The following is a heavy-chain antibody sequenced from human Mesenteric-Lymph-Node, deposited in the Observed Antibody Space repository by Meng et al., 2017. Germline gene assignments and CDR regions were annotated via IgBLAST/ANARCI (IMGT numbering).Heavy chain of an antibody. D-gene: IGHD4-17*01. CDR1: GYTFTGYY. Sequence: LEQSGGEVKKPGASVKVSCKASGYTFTGYYMHWVRQAPGQGLEWMGWINAGNGNTKYSQKFQGRVTITRDTSASTAYMELSSLRSEDTAVYYCATYKMNHGDPDYWGQGTLVTVSS. V-gene: IGHV1-3*01. CDR2: INAGNGNT. J-gene: IGHJ4*02. CDR3: ATYKMNHGDPDY.